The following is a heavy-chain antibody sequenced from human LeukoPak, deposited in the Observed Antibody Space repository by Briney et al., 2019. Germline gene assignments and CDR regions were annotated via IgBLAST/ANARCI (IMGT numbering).Heavy chain of an antibody. J-gene: IGHJ4*02. CDR2: DNPNTGRT. V-gene: IGHV1-2*02. CDR1: GYTFTGHY. D-gene: IGHD1-14*01. CDR3: SRGKWDGTTYLDY. Sequence: ASVKVSCKTSGYTFTGHYIHWFRQAPARGLKRMGWDNPNTGRTKLTQKILGRVTMTRESSVSTAYMEVSGLRSDDTALYYCSRGKWDGTTYLDYWGQGTLVTVSS.